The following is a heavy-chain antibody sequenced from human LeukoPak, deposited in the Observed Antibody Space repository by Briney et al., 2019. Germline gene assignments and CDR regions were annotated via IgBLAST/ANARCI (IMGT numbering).Heavy chain of an antibody. CDR1: GFTFSSYS. J-gene: IGHJ3*02. CDR2: IWYDGSNK. V-gene: IGHV3-33*01. CDR3: ARVDTVMADAFDI. Sequence: PGGSLRLSCAASGFTFSSYSMHWVRQAPGKGLEWVAVIWYDGSNKYYADSVKGRFTISRDNSKNSLYLQMNSLRAEDTAVYYCARVDTVMADAFDIWGQGTMVTVSS. D-gene: IGHD5-18*01.